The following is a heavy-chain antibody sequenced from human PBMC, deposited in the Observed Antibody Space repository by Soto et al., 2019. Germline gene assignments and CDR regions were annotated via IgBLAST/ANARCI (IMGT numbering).Heavy chain of an antibody. V-gene: IGHV3-48*04. J-gene: IGHJ4*02. CDR3: ARGPRADSSGTGAH. CDR1: GFTFSSYS. CDR2: ISSSSSTI. D-gene: IGHD1-26*01. Sequence: GWSLRLSCAASGFTFSSYSMNWVRQAPGKGLEWVSYISSSSSTIYYADSVEGRFTISRDNAKNSLYLQMNSLRAEDTAIYYCARGPRADSSGTGAHWGQGTPVTVYS.